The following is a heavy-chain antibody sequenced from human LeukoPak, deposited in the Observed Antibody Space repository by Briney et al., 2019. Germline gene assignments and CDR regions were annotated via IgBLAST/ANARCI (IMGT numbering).Heavy chain of an antibody. CDR1: GGSISRDY. V-gene: IGHV4-4*07. J-gene: IGHJ5*02. CDR3: VGEVGFLKWLVGP. Sequence: PSETLSLTCTVSGGSISRDYWSWVRQPAGKGLEWIGRIHTSGSTNYNPSLKSRVTISADRSKNQFSLNLNSVTAADTAVYYCVGEVGFLKWLVGPWGQGTLVTVSS. CDR2: IHTSGST. D-gene: IGHD3-3*01.